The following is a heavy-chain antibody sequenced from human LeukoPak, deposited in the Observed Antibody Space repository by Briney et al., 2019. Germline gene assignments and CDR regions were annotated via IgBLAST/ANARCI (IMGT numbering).Heavy chain of an antibody. CDR3: ARDLGSGFLQFDY. CDR1: GFTVSSNY. Sequence: GGSLRLSCAASGFTVSSNYMSWVRQAPGKGLEWVSVIYSGGGTYYADSVKGRFTISRDNSKNTLYLQINSLRAEDTAVYYCARDLGSGFLQFDYWGQGILVTVSS. D-gene: IGHD6-19*01. CDR2: IYSGGGT. J-gene: IGHJ4*02. V-gene: IGHV3-66*01.